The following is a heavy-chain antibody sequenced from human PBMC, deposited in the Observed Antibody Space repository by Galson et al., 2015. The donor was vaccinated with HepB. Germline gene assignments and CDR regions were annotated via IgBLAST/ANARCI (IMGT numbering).Heavy chain of an antibody. D-gene: IGHD3-22*01. CDR2: NIPIVGTA. CDR1: GGTFNNYT. CDR3: AREPMHYYDSSGYYSLGYFDH. Sequence: SVKVSCKASGGTFNNYTITWVRQAPGQGLEWMGVNIPIVGTANYAREFQGRVTITADESTSTVYMELSSLRSEDTAVYYCAREPMHYYDSSGYYSLGYFDHWGQGTLVTVSS. J-gene: IGHJ4*02. V-gene: IGHV1-69*13.